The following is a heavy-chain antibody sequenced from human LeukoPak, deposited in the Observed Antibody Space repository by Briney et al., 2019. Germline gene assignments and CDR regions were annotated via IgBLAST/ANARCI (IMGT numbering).Heavy chain of an antibody. CDR1: GYTFTSCG. CDR2: ISAYNGNI. Sequence: ASVKVSYKASGYTFTSCGISWVRQAPGQGLEWMGWISAYNGNINYAQKLQGRVTMTTDTSTSTAYMELRSLRSDDTAVYYCAGGDSSGYLGFDYWGQGTLVTVSS. J-gene: IGHJ4*02. V-gene: IGHV1-18*01. CDR3: AGGDSSGYLGFDY. D-gene: IGHD3-22*01.